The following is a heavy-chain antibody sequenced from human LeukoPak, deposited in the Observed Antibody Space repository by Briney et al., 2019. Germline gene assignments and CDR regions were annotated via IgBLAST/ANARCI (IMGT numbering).Heavy chain of an antibody. CDR1: GFTFRSYA. CDR3: AKGFETMIVVVILDY. J-gene: IGHJ4*02. Sequence: PGRSLRLSCAASGFTFRSYAMHWVRQAPGKGLEWVSAISGSGGSTYYADSVKGRFTISRDNSKNTLYLQMNSLRAEDTAVYYCAKGFETMIVVVILDYWGQGTLVTVSS. CDR2: ISGSGGST. D-gene: IGHD3-22*01. V-gene: IGHV3-23*01.